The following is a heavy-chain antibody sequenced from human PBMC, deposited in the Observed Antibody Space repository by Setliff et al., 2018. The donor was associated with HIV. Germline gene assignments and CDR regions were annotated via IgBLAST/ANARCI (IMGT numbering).Heavy chain of an antibody. CDR3: ATSPLGYCSGGSCYQYFDY. D-gene: IGHD2-15*01. CDR2: IYPGDSAT. CDR1: GYSFTTYW. V-gene: IGHV5-51*01. Sequence: PGESLKISCKGSGYSFTTYWIGWVRQMPGKGLEWMGIIYPGDSATRYSPSFQGQVTISADKSISTAYLQWSSLKASDTAMYYCATSPLGYCSGGSCYQYFDYWGPGTLVTVSS. J-gene: IGHJ4*02.